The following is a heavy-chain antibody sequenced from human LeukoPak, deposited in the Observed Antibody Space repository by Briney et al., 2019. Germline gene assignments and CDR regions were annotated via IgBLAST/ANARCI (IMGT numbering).Heavy chain of an antibody. D-gene: IGHD6-13*01. V-gene: IGHV3-7*01. J-gene: IGHJ4*02. CDR3: AGDYISSYSSSWYDEEHGDY. Sequence: PGGSLRLSCAASGFTFSSYWMSWVRQAPGKGLEWVANIKQDGSEKYYVDSVKGRFTISRDNAKNSLYLQMNSLRAEDTAVYYCAGDYISSYSSSWYDEEHGDYWGQGTLVTVSS. CDR2: IKQDGSEK. CDR1: GFTFSSYW.